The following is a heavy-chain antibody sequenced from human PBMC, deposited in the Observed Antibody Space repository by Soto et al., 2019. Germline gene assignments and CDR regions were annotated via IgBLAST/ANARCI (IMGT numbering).Heavy chain of an antibody. J-gene: IGHJ6*02. CDR1: GGSIIDYY. CDR2: IYYSGTT. D-gene: IGHD1-26*01. CDR3: ARQSGGYCYFGMDV. Sequence: PSETLSLTCTVSGGSIIDYYWSWIRQPPGKGLEWIGYIYYSGTTDYSPSLKSRVTISVDTSKNQFSLKLSSVTAADSAIYYCARQSGGYCYFGMDVWGQGTTVTVSS. V-gene: IGHV4-59*08.